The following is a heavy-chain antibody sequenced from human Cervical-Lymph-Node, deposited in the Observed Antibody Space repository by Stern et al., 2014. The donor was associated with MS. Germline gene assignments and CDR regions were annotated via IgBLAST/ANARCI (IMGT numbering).Heavy chain of an antibody. J-gene: IGHJ4*02. V-gene: IGHV4-31*03. CDR1: GGSVSSGSRY. D-gene: IGHD3-3*01. Sequence: VQLVESGPGLVKPSQTLSLTCTVSGGSVSSGSRYWSWIRQHPGTGLVWIGYISYSGNTYYSPSLQSRLTISMDTSKNQFSLKLRSVTATDTAIYYCARVTEFLRFFYPDYWGQGTLVTVSS. CDR3: ARVTEFLRFFYPDY. CDR2: ISYSGNT.